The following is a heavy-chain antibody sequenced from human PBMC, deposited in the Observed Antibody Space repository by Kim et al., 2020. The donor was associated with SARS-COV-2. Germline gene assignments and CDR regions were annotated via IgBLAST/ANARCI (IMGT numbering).Heavy chain of an antibody. CDR2: ISWNSGSI. D-gene: IGHD3-10*01. V-gene: IGHV3-9*01. J-gene: IGHJ3*02. CDR3: AKDGITMVRGGAFDI. Sequence: GGSLRLSCAASGFTFGDYAMHWVRQAPGKGLEWVSGISWNSGSIGYADSVKGRFTISRDNAKNSLYLQMNSLRAEDTALYYCAKDGITMVRGGAFDIWGQGTMVTVSS. CDR1: GFTFGDYA.